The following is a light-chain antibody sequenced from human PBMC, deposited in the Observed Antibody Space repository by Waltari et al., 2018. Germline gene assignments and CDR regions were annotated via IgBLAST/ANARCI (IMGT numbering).Light chain of an antibody. CDR2: DAS. J-gene: IGKJ1*01. Sequence: DIQMTQSPSTLSASIGGRVTINCRASESLGSELAWYQPRPGKAPNILIYDASSLQPGVPSRFSGSGSGTEFTLTINNLQPDDFVTYFCQQYRTYPWTFGQETKVEI. V-gene: IGKV1-5*01. CDR3: QQYRTYPWT. CDR1: ESLGSE.